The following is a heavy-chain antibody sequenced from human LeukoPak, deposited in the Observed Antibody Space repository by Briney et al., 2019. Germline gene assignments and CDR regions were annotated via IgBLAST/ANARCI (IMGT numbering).Heavy chain of an antibody. V-gene: IGHV4-38-2*01. J-gene: IGHJ6*04. CDR1: GYSISSGYY. Sequence: SETLSLTCAVSGYSISSGYYWGWIRQPPGKGLEWIGEINHSGSTNYNPSLKSRVTISVDTSKNQFSLKLSSVTAADTAVYYCARGYCSGGSCGSTYYYYGMDVWGKGTTVTVSS. CDR3: ARGYCSGGSCGSTYYYYGMDV. CDR2: INHSGST. D-gene: IGHD2-15*01.